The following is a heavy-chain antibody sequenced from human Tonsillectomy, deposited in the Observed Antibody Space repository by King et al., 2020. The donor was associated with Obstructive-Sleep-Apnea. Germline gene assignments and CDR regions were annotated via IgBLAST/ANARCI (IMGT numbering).Heavy chain of an antibody. D-gene: IGHD2-15*01. CDR3: ARQXGYCSXGXXXXXXX. CDR1: GGSISSYY. V-gene: IGHV4-59*08. Sequence: VQLQESGPGLVKPSETLSLTCTVSGGSISSYYWSWIRQPPGKGLEWIGYIYYSGSTNYNPSLKSRVTISVDTSKNQFSLKLSSVTAADTAVYYCARQXGYCSXGXXXXXXXXXXGTLVTVSS. CDR2: IYYSGST. J-gene: IGHJ4*02.